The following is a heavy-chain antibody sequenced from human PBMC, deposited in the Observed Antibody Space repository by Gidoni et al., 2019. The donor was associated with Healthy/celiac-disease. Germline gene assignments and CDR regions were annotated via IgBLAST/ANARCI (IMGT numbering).Heavy chain of an antibody. J-gene: IGHJ5*02. CDR3: ARDVGYCSSTSCYAALWFDP. V-gene: IGHV4-59*01. CDR2: IYYSGST. Sequence: QVQLQESGPGLVKPSETLSLTCTVSGGSISSYYWSWIRQPPGKGLEWIGYIYYSGSTNYNPSLKSRVTISVDTSKNQFSLKLSSVTAADTAVYYCARDVGYCSSTSCYAALWFDPWGQGTLVTVSS. CDR1: GGSISSYY. D-gene: IGHD2-2*01.